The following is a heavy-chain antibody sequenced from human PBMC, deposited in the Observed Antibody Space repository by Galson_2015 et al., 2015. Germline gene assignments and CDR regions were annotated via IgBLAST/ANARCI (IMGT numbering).Heavy chain of an antibody. J-gene: IGHJ4*02. Sequence: TLSLTCAVSGGSISSGGYSWSWIRQPPGKGLEWIGYIYYTESTFYNPSLKSRVTMSVDRSKNLFSLKLNSVTAADTAVYYCARLYCGGDCYQGGGYHFDYWGQGTLVTVSS. CDR3: ARLYCGGDCYQGGGYHFDY. CDR2: IYYTEST. V-gene: IGHV4-30-2*01. D-gene: IGHD2-21*02. CDR1: GGSISSGGYS.